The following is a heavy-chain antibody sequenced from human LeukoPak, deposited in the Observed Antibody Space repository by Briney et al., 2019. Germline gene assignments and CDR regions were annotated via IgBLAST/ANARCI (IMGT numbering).Heavy chain of an antibody. Sequence: PSRTLSLTCTVSGGSISSGAYYWSWFRQPPGRGLEWIGYIYHSGGTYYNPSLKSRVTISVDRSKNQFSLKVSSVTAADTAVYYCARDAYQWLADAFDIWGQGIMVTVSS. D-gene: IGHD6-19*01. V-gene: IGHV4-30-2*01. J-gene: IGHJ3*02. CDR3: ARDAYQWLADAFDI. CDR2: IYHSGGT. CDR1: GGSISSGAYY.